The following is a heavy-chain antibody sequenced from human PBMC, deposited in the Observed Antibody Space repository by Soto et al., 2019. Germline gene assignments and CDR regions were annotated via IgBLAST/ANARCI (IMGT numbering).Heavy chain of an antibody. CDR1: GGSFSGYY. V-gene: IGHV4-34*01. Sequence: QVQLQQWGAGLLKPSETLSLTCAVYGGSFSGYYWSWIRQPPGKGLEWIGEINHSGSTNYNRSLKSRVTISVDTSKNQFSLKLSAVTAADTAVYYCASSYSRYYYDYMDVWGKGTTGTVSS. J-gene: IGHJ6*03. D-gene: IGHD4-4*01. CDR3: ASSYSRYYYDYMDV. CDR2: INHSGST.